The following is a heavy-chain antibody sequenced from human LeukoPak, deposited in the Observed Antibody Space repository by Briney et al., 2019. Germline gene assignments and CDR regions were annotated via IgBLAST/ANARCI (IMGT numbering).Heavy chain of an antibody. J-gene: IGHJ3*02. D-gene: IGHD6-19*01. V-gene: IGHV5-51*01. CDR2: IYPGDSDT. Sequence: GESLKISCKGSGYSFTSYWIGWVRQMPGKGLEWMGIIYPGDSDTRYSPSFQGQVTISADKSISTAYLQWSSLKASDTAMYYCARRVFYSSGWYSAFDIWGQGTMVTVSS. CDR1: GYSFTSYW. CDR3: ARRVFYSSGWYSAFDI.